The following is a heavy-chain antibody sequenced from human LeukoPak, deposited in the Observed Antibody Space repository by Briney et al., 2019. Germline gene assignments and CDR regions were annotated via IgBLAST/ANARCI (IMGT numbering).Heavy chain of an antibody. D-gene: IGHD3-22*01. CDR2: IYYSGST. CDR1: GGSISSSSYY. CDR3: ASEPYYYDSSGYRKVYYFDY. J-gene: IGHJ4*02. V-gene: IGHV4-39*07. Sequence: SETLSLTCTVSGGSISSSSYYWGWIRQPPGKGLEWIGSIYYSGSTYYNPSLKSRVTISVDTSKNQFSLKLSSMTAADTAVYYCASEPYYYDSSGYRKVYYFDYWGQGSLVTVSS.